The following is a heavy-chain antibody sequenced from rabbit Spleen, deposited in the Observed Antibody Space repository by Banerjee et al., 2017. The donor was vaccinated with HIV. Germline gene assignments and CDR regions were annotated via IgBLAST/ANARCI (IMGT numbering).Heavy chain of an antibody. CDR3: VRNSGWGVSYFTL. D-gene: IGHD4-1*01. Sequence: QLKETGGGLVQPGGSLTLSCKASGFDFTSYYMSWVRQAPGKGLEWIGYFDPVFGSTYYASWVNGQFTISSHNAQNTLYLQLNSLTVADTATYFCVRNSGWGVSYFTLWGPGTLVTVS. CDR2: FDPVFGST. V-gene: IGHV1S7*01. J-gene: IGHJ4*01. CDR1: GFDFTSYY.